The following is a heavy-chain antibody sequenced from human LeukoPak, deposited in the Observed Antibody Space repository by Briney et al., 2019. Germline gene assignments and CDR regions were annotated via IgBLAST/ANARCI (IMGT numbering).Heavy chain of an antibody. Sequence: GGSLRLSCAASGFPFSSYAMSWVRQAPGKGLEWVSTISNSDDSTYYADSVKGRFTISRDNSENTLFLRMNSLRAEDTAVYYCARVRGYYYGSGSYRDNWFDPWGQGTLVTVSS. CDR3: ARVRGYYYGSGSYRDNWFDP. J-gene: IGHJ5*02. V-gene: IGHV3-23*01. CDR2: ISNSDDST. D-gene: IGHD3-10*01. CDR1: GFPFSSYA.